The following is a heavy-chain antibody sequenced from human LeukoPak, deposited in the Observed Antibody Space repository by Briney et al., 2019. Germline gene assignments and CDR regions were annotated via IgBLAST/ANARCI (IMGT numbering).Heavy chain of an antibody. V-gene: IGHV1-69*04. J-gene: IGHJ6*02. D-gene: IGHD4-17*01. CDR2: IIPILGIA. Sequence: ASVKVSCKASGGTFSSYAISWVRQAPGQGLEWMGRIIPILGIANYAQKFQGGVTITTDKSTSTAYMELSSLRSEDTAVYYCARRGGYGDYRGLYYYYGMDVWGQGTTVTVSS. CDR3: ARRGGYGDYRGLYYYYGMDV. CDR1: GGTFSSYA.